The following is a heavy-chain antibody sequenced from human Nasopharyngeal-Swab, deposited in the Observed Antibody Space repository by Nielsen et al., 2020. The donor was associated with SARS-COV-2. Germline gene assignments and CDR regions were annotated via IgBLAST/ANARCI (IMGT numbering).Heavy chain of an antibody. Sequence: SQTLSLTCAISGDSVSSNSAAWNWIRQSPSRGLEWLGRTYYRSKWYNDYAVSVKSRITINPDTSKNQFSLKLSSVTAADTAVYYCARVKTEGIFGVVNYFDYWGQGTLVTVSS. CDR3: ARVKTEGIFGVVNYFDY. D-gene: IGHD3-3*01. J-gene: IGHJ4*02. CDR1: GDSVSSNSAA. CDR2: TYYRSKWYN. V-gene: IGHV6-1*01.